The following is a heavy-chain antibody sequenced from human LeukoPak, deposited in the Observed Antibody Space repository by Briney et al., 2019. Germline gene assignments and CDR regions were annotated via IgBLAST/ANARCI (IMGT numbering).Heavy chain of an antibody. D-gene: IGHD2-15*01. CDR1: GGSFSGYY. CDR2: INHSGST. V-gene: IGHV4-34*01. Sequence: SETLSLTCAVYGGSFSGYYWSWIRQPPGKGLEWIGEINHSGSTNYNPSLKSRVTISVDTSKNQFSLRLSSVTAADTAVYYCARSPPALVVAATLYDYWGQGTLVTVSS. J-gene: IGHJ4*02. CDR3: ARSPPALVVAATLYDY.